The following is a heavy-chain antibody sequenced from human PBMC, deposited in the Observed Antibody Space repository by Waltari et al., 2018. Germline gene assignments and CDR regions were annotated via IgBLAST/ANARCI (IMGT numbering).Heavy chain of an antibody. Sequence: QVQLVESGGGVVQPGGSLRLSCAASGFTFSSYGMHWVRQAPGKGLEWVAFIRYDGSNKYYADSVKGRFTISRDNSKNTLYLQMNSLRAEDTAVYYCAKTSGDYGYFDYWGQGTLVTVSS. CDR3: AKTSGDYGYFDY. CDR2: IRYDGSNK. CDR1: GFTFSSYG. V-gene: IGHV3-30*02. J-gene: IGHJ4*02. D-gene: IGHD4-17*01.